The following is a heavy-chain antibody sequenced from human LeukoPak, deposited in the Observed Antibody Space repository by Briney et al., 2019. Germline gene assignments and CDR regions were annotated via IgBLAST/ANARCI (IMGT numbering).Heavy chain of an antibody. CDR1: GGSISSSSYY. CDR3: ARDSNGFYYFNY. Sequence: TSETLSLTCTVSGGSISSSSYYWGWIRQPPGKGLEWIGSIYYSGSTYYNPSLKSRVTISVDTSKNQFSLKLSSVTAADTALYYCARDSNGFYYFNYWGQGTLVTVSS. CDR2: IYYSGST. V-gene: IGHV4-39*02. J-gene: IGHJ4*02. D-gene: IGHD3-22*01.